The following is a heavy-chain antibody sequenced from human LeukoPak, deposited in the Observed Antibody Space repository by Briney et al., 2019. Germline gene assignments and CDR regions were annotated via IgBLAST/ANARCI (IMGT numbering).Heavy chain of an antibody. D-gene: IGHD1-14*01. CDR3: AKGSGINHYHWIDP. CDR2: ISSSSTI. V-gene: IGHV3-48*01. CDR1: GFTFSSYS. J-gene: IGHJ5*02. Sequence: QPGGSLRLSCAASGFTFSSYSMNWVRQAPGKGLEWVSYISSSSTIYYADSVKGRFTISRDNSKNTLYLQMDSLRAEDTALYYCAKGSGINHYHWIDPWGQGTLVTVSS.